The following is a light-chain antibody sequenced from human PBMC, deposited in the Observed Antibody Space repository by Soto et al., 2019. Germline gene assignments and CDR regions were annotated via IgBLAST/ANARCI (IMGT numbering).Light chain of an antibody. J-gene: IGKJ1*01. CDR2: GAS. CDR1: QSIITNY. CDR3: QQYGSSPPWT. V-gene: IGKV3-20*01. Sequence: EIVLTQSPGTLSLSPGERATLSCRASQSIITNYLAWYRQKPGQAPRLLIYGASTRATGIPARFSGSGSGTEFTLTISRLEPEDFAVYYCQQYGSSPPWTFGQGTKVDIK.